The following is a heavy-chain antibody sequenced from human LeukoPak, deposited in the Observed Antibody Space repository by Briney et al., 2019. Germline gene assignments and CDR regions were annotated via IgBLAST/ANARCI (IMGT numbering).Heavy chain of an antibody. CDR2: IIPIFGTA. V-gene: IGHV1-69*05. D-gene: IGHD2-15*01. Sequence: SVKVSCKASGGTFSSYAISWVRQAPGQGIEWMGGIIPIFGTANYAQKFQGRVTITTDESTSTAYLELSSLRSEDTAVYCCARGSRGGYCSGGSCYDPSDYWGQRTLVTVSS. CDR1: GGTFSSYA. J-gene: IGHJ4*02. CDR3: ARGSRGGYCSGGSCYDPSDY.